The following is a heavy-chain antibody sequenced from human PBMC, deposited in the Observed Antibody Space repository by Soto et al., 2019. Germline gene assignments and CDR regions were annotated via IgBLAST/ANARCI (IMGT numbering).Heavy chain of an antibody. CDR1: GFIFSNAC. Sequence: GGSLRLSCAGSGFIFSNACLNWVRQAAGKGLEWVGRIKSKTDGGTTDYAAPVKGRFTISRDDSKNTVYLQMNSLKTEDTALYYCTTDLPFFYDASCYDPWGQRTLVTVSS. V-gene: IGHV3-15*07. J-gene: IGHJ5*02. CDR3: TTDLPFFYDASCYDP. CDR2: IKSKTDGGTT. D-gene: IGHD3-22*01.